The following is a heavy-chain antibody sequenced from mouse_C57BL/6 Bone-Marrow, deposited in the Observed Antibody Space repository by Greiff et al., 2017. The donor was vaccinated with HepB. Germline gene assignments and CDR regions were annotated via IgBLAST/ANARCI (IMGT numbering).Heavy chain of an antibody. V-gene: IGHV1-9*01. Sequence: QVQLQQSGAELMKPGASVKLSCKATGYTFTGYWIEWVKQRPGHGLEWIGEILPGSGSTNYNEKFKGKATFTADTSSNTAYMQLNSLTTEDSAIYYGASQGGSLNWAWFAYWGQGTLVTVSA. D-gene: IGHD1-1*01. J-gene: IGHJ3*01. CDR1: GYTFTGYW. CDR3: ASQGGSLNWAWFAY. CDR2: ILPGSGST.